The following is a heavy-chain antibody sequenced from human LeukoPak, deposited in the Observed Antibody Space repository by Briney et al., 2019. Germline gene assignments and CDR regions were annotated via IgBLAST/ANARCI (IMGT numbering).Heavy chain of an antibody. CDR2: SNPSGGST. J-gene: IGHJ4*02. CDR3: ARLIAVAGTSVDY. Sequence: ASVKVSCKASGYTFTSYYMHWVRQAPGQGLEWRGISNPSGGSTSDAQKVQGRVTMTRDTSTSTVYMELSSLRSEDTAVYYCARLIAVAGTSVDYWGQGTLVTVSS. D-gene: IGHD6-19*01. V-gene: IGHV1-46*01. CDR1: GYTFTSYY.